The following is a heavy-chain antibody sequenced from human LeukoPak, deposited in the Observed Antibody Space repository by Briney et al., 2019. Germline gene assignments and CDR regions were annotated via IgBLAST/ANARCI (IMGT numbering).Heavy chain of an antibody. V-gene: IGHV3-23*01. Sequence: GGSLRLSCAASGFSFSNYAMSWVRQAPGKGLEWVSAISGRDGSTYYAGSVKGRFTISRDNSKNTLYLQMNSLRAEDTAIYYCARDERLLSFLKWGQGTLVTVSS. CDR3: ARDERLLSFLK. CDR1: GFSFSNYA. CDR2: ISGRDGST. D-gene: IGHD3-3*01. J-gene: IGHJ4*02.